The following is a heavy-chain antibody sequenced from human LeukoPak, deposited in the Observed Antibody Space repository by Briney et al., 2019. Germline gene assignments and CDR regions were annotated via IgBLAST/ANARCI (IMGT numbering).Heavy chain of an antibody. CDR2: ISYDGSNK. CDR1: GFTFSSYG. V-gene: IGHV3-30*03. J-gene: IGHJ4*02. CDR3: ARDLAAAHSFDY. Sequence: GGSLRLSCAASGFTFSSYGMHWVRQAPGKGLEWVAVISYDGSNKYYADSVKGRFTISRDNSKNTLYLQMNSLRAEDTAVYYCARDLAAAHSFDYWGQGTLVTVSS. D-gene: IGHD6-13*01.